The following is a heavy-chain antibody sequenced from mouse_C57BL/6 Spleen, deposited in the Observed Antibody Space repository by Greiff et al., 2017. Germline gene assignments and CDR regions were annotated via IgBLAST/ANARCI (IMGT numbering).Heavy chain of an antibody. V-gene: IGHV14-4*01. D-gene: IGHD1-1*01. CDR3: TTSYCGSTDY. CDR1: GFNIKDDY. J-gene: IGHJ2*01. CDR2: IDPENGDT. Sequence: EVQLVESGAELVRPGASVKLSCTASGFNIKDDYMHWVKQRPEQGLEWIGWIDPENGDTEYASQFQGKATITADTSSNTAYLQLSSLTSEDTAVYYCTTSYCGSTDYWGQGTTLTVSS.